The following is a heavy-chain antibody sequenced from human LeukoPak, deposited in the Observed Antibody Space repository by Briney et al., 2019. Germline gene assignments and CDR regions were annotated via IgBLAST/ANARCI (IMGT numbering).Heavy chain of an antibody. CDR2: IYYSGST. Sequence: SSETLSLTCTVSGGSISNYYWSWIRQPPGKGLEWIGYIYYSGSTNYNPSLKSRVTISVDTSKNQFSLKLSSVTAADTAVYYCARAPNWNDPGVVYYYYGMDVWGQGTTVTVSS. CDR1: GGSISNYY. V-gene: IGHV4-59*01. D-gene: IGHD1-20*01. CDR3: ARAPNWNDPGVVYYYYGMDV. J-gene: IGHJ6*02.